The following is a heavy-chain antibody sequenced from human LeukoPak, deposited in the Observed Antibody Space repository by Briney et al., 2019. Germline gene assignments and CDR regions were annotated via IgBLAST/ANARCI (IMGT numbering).Heavy chain of an antibody. Sequence: GGSLRLSCAASGFTFSSYEMNWARQAPGKGLEWVSYISSSGSTIYYADSVKGRFTISRDNAKNSLYLQMNSLRAEDTAVYYCAIVYSSGWNLDYWGQGTLVTVSS. CDR2: ISSSGSTI. V-gene: IGHV3-48*03. D-gene: IGHD6-19*01. J-gene: IGHJ4*02. CDR1: GFTFSSYE. CDR3: AIVYSSGWNLDY.